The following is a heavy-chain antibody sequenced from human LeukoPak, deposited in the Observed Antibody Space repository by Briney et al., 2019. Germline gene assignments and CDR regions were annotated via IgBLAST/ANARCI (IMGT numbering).Heavy chain of an antibody. CDR1: GDSISSSSFY. J-gene: IGHJ2*01. D-gene: IGHD1-26*01. Sequence: PSETLSLTCNVSGDSISSSSFYWAWIRQPPGKGPEWIGSIYHSGSTYYNPSLKSRVTISVDTSKNQFSLKLSSVTAADTAVYYCASGELRWYFDLWGRGTLVTVSS. CDR3: ASGELRWYFDL. CDR2: IYHSGST. V-gene: IGHV4-39*07.